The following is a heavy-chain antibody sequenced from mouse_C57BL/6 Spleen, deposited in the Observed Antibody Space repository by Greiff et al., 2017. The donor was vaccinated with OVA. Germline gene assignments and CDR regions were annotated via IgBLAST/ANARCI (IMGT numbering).Heavy chain of an antibody. CDR1: GYTFTSYW. D-gene: IGHD2-1*01. J-gene: IGHJ3*01. Sequence: QVQLQQPGTELVKPGASVKLSCKASGYTFTSYWMHWVKPRPGQGLEWIGNINPSNGGTNYNEKFKSKATLTVDKSSSTAYMQLSSLTSEDSAVYYCARSGYGNYAWFAYWGQGTLVTVSA. CDR2: INPSNGGT. V-gene: IGHV1-53*01. CDR3: ARSGYGNYAWFAY.